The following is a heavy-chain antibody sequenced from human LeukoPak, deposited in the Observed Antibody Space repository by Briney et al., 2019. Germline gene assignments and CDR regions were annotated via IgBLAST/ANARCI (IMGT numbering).Heavy chain of an antibody. CDR2: ISSSSSYI. CDR3: ARDLETLTLTTPVGY. D-gene: IGHD3-22*01. J-gene: IGHJ4*02. V-gene: IGHV3-21*01. CDR1: GFTFSDYT. Sequence: GGSLRLSCAASGFTFSDYTMNWVRQAPGKGLEWVSSISSSSSYIYYADSVKGRFTISRDNAKNSLYLQMNSLRAEDTAVYYCARDLETLTLTTPVGYWGQGTLVTVSS.